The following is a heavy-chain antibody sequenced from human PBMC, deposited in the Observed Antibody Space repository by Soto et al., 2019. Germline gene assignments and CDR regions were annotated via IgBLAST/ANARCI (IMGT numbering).Heavy chain of an antibody. CDR2: ISAYNGNT. CDR3: ARDFGYSGYDLYRPRFDY. J-gene: IGHJ4*02. V-gene: IGHV1-18*01. Sequence: GASVKVSCKASGYTFTSYGISWVRQAPGQGLEWMGWISAYNGNTNYAQKLQGRVTMTTDTSTSTAYMELRSLRSDDTAVYYCARDFGYSGYDLYRPRFDYWGQGTLVTVPQ. CDR1: GYTFTSYG. D-gene: IGHD5-12*01.